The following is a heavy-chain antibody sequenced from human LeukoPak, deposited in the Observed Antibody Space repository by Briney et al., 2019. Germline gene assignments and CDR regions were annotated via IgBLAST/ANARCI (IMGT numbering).Heavy chain of an antibody. D-gene: IGHD2-2*01. V-gene: IGHV1-18*01. CDR1: GYTFTSYG. CDR3: ARDARYCSSTSCYEYFDY. Sequence: ASVKVSCKASGYTFTSYGISWVRQAPGQGLEWMGWISAYNGNTKYSQKFQGRVTITRDTSASTAYMELSSLRSEDTAVYYCARDARYCSSTSCYEYFDYWGQGTLVTVSS. CDR2: ISAYNGNT. J-gene: IGHJ4*02.